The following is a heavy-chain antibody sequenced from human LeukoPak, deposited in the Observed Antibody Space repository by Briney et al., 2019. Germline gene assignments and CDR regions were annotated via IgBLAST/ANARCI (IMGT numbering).Heavy chain of an antibody. CDR3: AKDVRWSDVCYFDY. CDR2: IRYDGSNK. Sequence: GGSLRLSCAASGFTFSSYGMHWVRQAPGKGLEWVAFIRYDGSNKYYADSVKGRFTISRDNSKNTPYLQMNSLRAEDTAVYYCAKDVRWSDVCYFDYWGQGTLVTVSS. V-gene: IGHV3-30*02. J-gene: IGHJ4*02. CDR1: GFTFSSYG. D-gene: IGHD1-1*01.